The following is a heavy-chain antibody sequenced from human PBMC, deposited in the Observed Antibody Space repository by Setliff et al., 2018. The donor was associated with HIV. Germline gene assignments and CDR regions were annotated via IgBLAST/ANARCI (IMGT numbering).Heavy chain of an antibody. Sequence: ASVKVSCKASGYTFAGYYIHWVRQAPGQGLEWMGWINPNGGGTNYAQKFQGRFTISRDNAKKSLYLQMNSLRAEDTAVYYCTRDYAYDWNSVMDVWGKGTTVTVSS. V-gene: IGHV1-2*02. D-gene: IGHD1-7*01. CDR1: GYTFAGYY. CDR3: TRDYAYDWNSVMDV. CDR2: INPNGGGT. J-gene: IGHJ6*03.